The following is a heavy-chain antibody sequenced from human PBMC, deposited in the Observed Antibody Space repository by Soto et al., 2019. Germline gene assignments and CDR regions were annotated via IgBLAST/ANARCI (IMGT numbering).Heavy chain of an antibody. CDR3: AREDESSGYAGTFHH. V-gene: IGHV3-30-3*01. D-gene: IGHD3-22*01. Sequence: GGSLRLSCAASGFTFSNYVIHWVRQAPGQGQEWVALISHDGNNKQYGDSVTGRFTISRDNSKNTLSLQMDSLRAEDTAVYYCAREDESSGYAGTFHHWGQGTQVTVSS. CDR1: GFTFSNYV. J-gene: IGHJ1*01. CDR2: ISHDGNNK.